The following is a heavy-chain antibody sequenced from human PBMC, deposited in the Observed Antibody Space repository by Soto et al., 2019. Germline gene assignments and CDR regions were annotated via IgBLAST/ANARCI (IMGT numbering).Heavy chain of an antibody. CDR3: AKPVIYSGYDLPRTIRKDKGYYFDY. Sequence: PGGSLRLSCAASGFTFSSYAMSWVRQAPGKGLEWVSAISGSGGSTYYADSVKGRFTISRDNSKSTLYLQMNSLRAEDTAVYYCAKPVIYSGYDLPRTIRKDKGYYFDYWGQGTLVTVSS. CDR1: GFTFSSYA. V-gene: IGHV3-23*01. J-gene: IGHJ4*02. CDR2: ISGSGGST. D-gene: IGHD5-12*01.